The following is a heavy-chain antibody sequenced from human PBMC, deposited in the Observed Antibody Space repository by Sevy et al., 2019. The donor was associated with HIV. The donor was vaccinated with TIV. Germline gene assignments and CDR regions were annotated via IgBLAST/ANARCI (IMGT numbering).Heavy chain of an antibody. CDR3: ARDKASYCGGDCYSNAFDI. Sequence: GGSLRLSCAASGFTFSSYAMHWVRQAPGKGLEWVAVISYDGSNKYYADSVKGRFTISRDNSKNTLYLQMNSLRAEDTAVYYCARDKASYCGGDCYSNAFDIWGQGTIVTVSS. J-gene: IGHJ3*02. V-gene: IGHV3-30-3*01. CDR1: GFTFSSYA. CDR2: ISYDGSNK. D-gene: IGHD2-21*02.